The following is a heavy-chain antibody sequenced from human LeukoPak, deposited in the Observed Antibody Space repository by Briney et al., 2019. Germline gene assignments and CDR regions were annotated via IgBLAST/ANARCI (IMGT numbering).Heavy chain of an antibody. Sequence: GGSLRLSCAASGFTFSNAWMSWVRQAPGKGLEWVGRIKSKTDGGTTDYAAPVKGRFTISRDASKNTLYLQMNSLKTEDTAVYYCTTVRRHLPIITMVRGEAEYCYYMDVWGKGTTVTISS. V-gene: IGHV3-15*01. D-gene: IGHD3-10*01. CDR3: TTVRRHLPIITMVRGEAEYCYYMDV. J-gene: IGHJ6*03. CDR2: IKSKTDGGTT. CDR1: GFTFSNAW.